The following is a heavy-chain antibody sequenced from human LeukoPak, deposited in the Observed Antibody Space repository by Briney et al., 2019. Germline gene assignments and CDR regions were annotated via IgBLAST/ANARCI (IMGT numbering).Heavy chain of an antibody. CDR3: AVNYDYGDHGGGY. J-gene: IGHJ4*02. D-gene: IGHD4-17*01. Sequence: SVKVSCKASGGTLSSYAISWVRQAPGQGLEWMGRIIPIFGIANYAQKFQGRVTITADKSTSTAYMELSSLRSEDTAVYYCAVNYDYGDHGGGYWGQGTLVTVSS. CDR2: IIPIFGIA. V-gene: IGHV1-69*04. CDR1: GGTLSSYA.